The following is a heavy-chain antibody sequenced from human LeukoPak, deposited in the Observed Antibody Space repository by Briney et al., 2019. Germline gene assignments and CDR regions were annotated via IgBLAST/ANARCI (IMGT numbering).Heavy chain of an antibody. CDR2: TYYRSKWYN. Sequence: SQTLSLTCAISGDSVSSNSAAWNWIRQSPSRGLEWLGRTYYRSKWYNDYAVSVKSRITINPDTSKNQFSLQLNSVTPEDTAVYYCARAHCTATSCHHFDYWGQGALVTVSS. J-gene: IGHJ4*02. CDR3: ARAHCTATSCHHFDY. D-gene: IGHD2-2*01. V-gene: IGHV6-1*01. CDR1: GDSVSSNSAA.